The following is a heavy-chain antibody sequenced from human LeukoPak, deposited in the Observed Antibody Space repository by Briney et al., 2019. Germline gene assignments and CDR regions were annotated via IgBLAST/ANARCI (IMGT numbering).Heavy chain of an antibody. CDR1: GGTFSSYA. V-gene: IGHV1-69*04. CDR3: ARAGYCTNGVCYHFDY. CDR2: ITPILGIA. J-gene: IGHJ4*02. D-gene: IGHD2-8*01. Sequence: ASVKVSCKASGGTFSSYAISWVRQAPGQGLEWMGRITPILGIANYAQKFQGRVTITADKSTSTAYMELSSLRSEDTAVYYCARAGYCTNGVCYHFDYWGQGTLVTVSS.